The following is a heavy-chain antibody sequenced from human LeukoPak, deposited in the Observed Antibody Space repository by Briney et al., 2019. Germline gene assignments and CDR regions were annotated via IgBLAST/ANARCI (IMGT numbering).Heavy chain of an antibody. V-gene: IGHV4-34*01. CDR2: INHSGST. Sequence: PSETLSLTCAVYGGSFSGYYWSWIRQPPGKGLEWIGEINHSGSTNYNPSLKSRVTILVDTSKNQFSLKLSSVTAADTAVYYCARGNIVVVVAATRGTHYYMDVWGKGTTVTVSS. D-gene: IGHD2-15*01. CDR1: GGSFSGYY. CDR3: ARGNIVVVVAATRGTHYYMDV. J-gene: IGHJ6*03.